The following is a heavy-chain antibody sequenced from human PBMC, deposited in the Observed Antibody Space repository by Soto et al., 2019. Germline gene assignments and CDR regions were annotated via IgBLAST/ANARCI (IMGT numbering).Heavy chain of an antibody. Sequence: SETLSLTCTISGDSFISFYWSWIRQPPGKGLEWIGHIFYSGNTKYNPSLKSQVTISVDTSKNQFSLELSSVTAADTAMYYCARTLADSYGNFDSWGQGTLVTVSS. CDR1: GDSFISFY. CDR2: IFYSGNT. D-gene: IGHD5-18*01. CDR3: ARTLADSYGNFDS. V-gene: IGHV4-59*08. J-gene: IGHJ4*02.